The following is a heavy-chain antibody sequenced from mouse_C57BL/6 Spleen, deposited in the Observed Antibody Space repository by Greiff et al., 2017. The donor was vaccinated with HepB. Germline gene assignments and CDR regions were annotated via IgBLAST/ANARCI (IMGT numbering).Heavy chain of an antibody. CDR3: ARASPWYFDV. CDR2: INYDGSST. V-gene: IGHV5-16*01. J-gene: IGHJ1*03. Sequence: EVKVVESEGGLVQPGSSMKLSCTASGFTFSDYYMAWVRQVPEKGLEWVANINYDGSSTYYLDSLKSRFIISRDNAKNILYLQMSSLKSEDTATYYCARASPWYFDVWGTGTTVTVSS. CDR1: GFTFSDYY.